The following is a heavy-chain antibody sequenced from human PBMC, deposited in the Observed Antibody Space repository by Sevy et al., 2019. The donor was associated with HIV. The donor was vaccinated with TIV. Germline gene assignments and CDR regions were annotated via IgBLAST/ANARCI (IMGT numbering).Heavy chain of an antibody. V-gene: IGHV3-11*01. CDR3: ARDHVKDGDLGDYYYFAMDV. Sequence: GGSLRLSCAASGFTLSDYYMSWIRQAPGKGLEWLSYISGSDTTMYYADSVKGRFTISRDNAKNSLYLQMNSLRAEDTAVYYCARDHVKDGDLGDYYYFAMDVWGQGTMVTVSS. J-gene: IGHJ6*02. CDR1: GFTLSDYY. D-gene: IGHD4-17*01. CDR2: ISGSDTTM.